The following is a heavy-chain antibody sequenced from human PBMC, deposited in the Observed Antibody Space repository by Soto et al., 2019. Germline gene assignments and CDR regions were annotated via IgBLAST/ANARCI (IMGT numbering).Heavy chain of an antibody. Sequence: QITLKESGPALVRPTQTLPLTCSFSGFSLTTRGVAVGWSRQPPGKALEWLALIFWDDDKWYSPSLRSRLTITEDTSKNQVVLTMTNMDPVDTATYYCAHRSRGYAYYFDPWGQGTLVTVSS. J-gene: IGHJ4*02. CDR1: GFSLTTRGVA. CDR2: IFWDDDK. V-gene: IGHV2-5*02. D-gene: IGHD5-12*01. CDR3: AHRSRGYAYYFDP.